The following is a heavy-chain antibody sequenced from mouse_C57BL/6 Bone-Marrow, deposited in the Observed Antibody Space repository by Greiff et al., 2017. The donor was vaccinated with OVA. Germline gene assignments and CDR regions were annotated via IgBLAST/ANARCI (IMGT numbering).Heavy chain of an antibody. CDR3: AREWFLPDY. Sequence: EVQGVESGGGLVKPGGSLKLSCAASGFTFSSYAMSWVRQTPEKRLEWVATISDGGSYTYYPDNVKGRFTISRDNAKNNLYLQMSHLKTEDTAMYYCAREWFLPDYWGQGTTLTVSS. J-gene: IGHJ2*01. CDR1: GFTFSSYA. CDR2: ISDGGSYT. V-gene: IGHV5-4*01. D-gene: IGHD2-2*01.